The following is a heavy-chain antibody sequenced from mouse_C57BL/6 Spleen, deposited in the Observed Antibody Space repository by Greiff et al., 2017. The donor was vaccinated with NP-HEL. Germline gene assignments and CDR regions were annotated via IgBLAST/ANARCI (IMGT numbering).Heavy chain of an antibody. CDR3: AREDVYYAMDY. J-gene: IGHJ4*01. Sequence: DVKLQESGPGLVKPSQSLSLTCSVTGYSITSGYYWNWIRQFPGNKLEWMGYISYDGSNNYNPSLKNRISITRDTSKNQFFLKLNSVTTEDTATYYCAREDVYYAMDYWGQGTSVTVSS. V-gene: IGHV3-6*01. CDR1: GYSITSGYY. CDR2: ISYDGSN.